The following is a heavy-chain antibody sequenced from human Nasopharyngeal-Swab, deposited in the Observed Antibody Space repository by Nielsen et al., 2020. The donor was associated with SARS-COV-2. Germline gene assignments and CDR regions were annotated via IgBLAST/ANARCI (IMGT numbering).Heavy chain of an antibody. J-gene: IGHJ4*02. CDR1: GFSFSTYG. CDR3: SRDTPAMFAY. CDR2: IWYDGSNK. V-gene: IGHV3-33*01. Sequence: GGSLRLSCAASGFSFSTYGMHWVRQSPVKGLEWLTNIWYDGSNKYYADSVKGRFTISRDNAKSSVYLQMDSLRAEDTAVYYCSRDTPAMFAYWGQGTLVTVSS.